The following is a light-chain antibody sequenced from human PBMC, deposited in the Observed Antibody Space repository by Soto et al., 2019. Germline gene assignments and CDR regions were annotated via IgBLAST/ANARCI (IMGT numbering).Light chain of an antibody. V-gene: IGLV2-14*01. CDR1: SSDVGGYNY. Sequence: QSALTQPASVSGPPGQSITISCTGTSSDVGGYNYVSWYQQHPGEAPKLMIYEVSNQPSGVSNRFSGSKSGNTASLTISGLQAEDEADYYCSSYTSSDTYVFGTGTKLTVL. CDR3: SSYTSSDTYV. J-gene: IGLJ1*01. CDR2: EVS.